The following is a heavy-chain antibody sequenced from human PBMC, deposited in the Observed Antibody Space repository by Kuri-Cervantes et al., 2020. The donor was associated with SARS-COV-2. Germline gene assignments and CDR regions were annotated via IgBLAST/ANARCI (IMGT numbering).Heavy chain of an antibody. Sequence: GSLRLSCTVSGGSISSHYWSWIRQPPGKGLEWIGYIYYSGSTNYNPSLKSRVTISIGTARTHFSMNLGSVTVADTARYYCARVRWEPSYYYYYMDVWGTGTTVTVSS. V-gene: IGHV4-59*11. J-gene: IGHJ6*03. CDR2: IYYSGST. D-gene: IGHD1-26*01. CDR3: ARVRWEPSYYYYYMDV. CDR1: GGSISSHY.